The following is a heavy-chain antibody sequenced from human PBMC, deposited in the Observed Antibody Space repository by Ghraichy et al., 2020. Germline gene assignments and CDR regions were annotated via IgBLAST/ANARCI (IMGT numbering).Heavy chain of an antibody. CDR1: GYTFTGYY. J-gene: IGHJ5*02. CDR2: INPNSGGT. CDR3: ARDFVRIVVVTAILLGFDP. Sequence: ASVKVSCKASGYTFTGYYMHWVRQAPGQGLEWMGWINPNSGGTNYAQKFQGRVTMTRDTSISTAYMELSRLRSDDTAVYYCARDFVRIVVVTAILLGFDPWGQGTLVTVSS. D-gene: IGHD2-21*02. V-gene: IGHV1-2*02.